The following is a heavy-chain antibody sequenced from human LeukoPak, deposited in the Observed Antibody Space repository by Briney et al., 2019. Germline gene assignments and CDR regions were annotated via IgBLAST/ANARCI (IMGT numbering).Heavy chain of an antibody. CDR3: AKDGSPNAGYMDV. CDR2: VGGGGGDT. Sequence: LSGGSLRLSCAASGFTFNSYTMSWVRLAPGKGLEWVSSVGGGGGDTWYADSVKGRFTISRDNSKNTLYLQMDSPRAEDTALYYCAKDGSPNAGYMDVWGKGTTVTVSS. V-gene: IGHV3-23*01. J-gene: IGHJ6*03. CDR1: GFTFNSYT.